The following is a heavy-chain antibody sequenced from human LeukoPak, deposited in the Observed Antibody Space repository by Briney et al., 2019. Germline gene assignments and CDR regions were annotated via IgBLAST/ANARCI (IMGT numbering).Heavy chain of an antibody. D-gene: IGHD5-12*01. Sequence: SETLSLTCTVSGGSISSYCWSWIRQPPGKGLEWIGYIYYSGSTNYNPSLKSRVTISVDTSKNQFSLKLRSVTAADTAVYYCARVSGYDWESFYDYWGQGTLVTVSS. J-gene: IGHJ4*02. V-gene: IGHV4-59*01. CDR2: IYYSGST. CDR3: ARVSGYDWESFYDY. CDR1: GGSISSYC.